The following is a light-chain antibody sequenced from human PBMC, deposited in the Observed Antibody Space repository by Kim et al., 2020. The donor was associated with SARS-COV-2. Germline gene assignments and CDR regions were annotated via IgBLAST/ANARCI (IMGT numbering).Light chain of an antibody. J-gene: IGKJ2*01. Sequence: GNLSLSPGERATLSCRASQSVSSSYLAWYQQKPGQAPRLLIYGASSRATGIPDRFSGSGSGTDFTLTISRLEPEDFAVYYCQQYRTFGQGTKLEIK. CDR1: QSVSSSY. CDR2: GAS. V-gene: IGKV3-20*01. CDR3: QQYRT.